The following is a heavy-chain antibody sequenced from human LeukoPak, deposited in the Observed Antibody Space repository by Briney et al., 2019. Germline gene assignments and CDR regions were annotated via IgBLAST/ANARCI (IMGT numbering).Heavy chain of an antibody. J-gene: IGHJ5*02. CDR3: ARGRAEYDSSGFDP. V-gene: IGHV3-48*01. CDR1: GITVSTYS. D-gene: IGHD6-6*01. CDR2: ISGNSGTI. Sequence: PGGSLRLSCAASGITVSTYSMNWVRQATGKGLEWISYISGNSGTIYYADSVKGRFTISRDNAKNSLYLQMNSLRAEDTAVYYCARGRAEYDSSGFDPWGQGTLVTVSS.